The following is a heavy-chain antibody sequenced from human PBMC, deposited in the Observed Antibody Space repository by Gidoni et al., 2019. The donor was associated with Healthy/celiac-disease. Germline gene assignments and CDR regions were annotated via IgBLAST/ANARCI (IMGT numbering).Heavy chain of an antibody. Sequence: EVQLVESGGGLVKPGGSLILSCAASGFTFSSYSMNWVRQAQGKGLEWVSSISSSSSYIYYADSVKGRFTISRDNAKNSLYLQMNSLRAEDTAVYYCARAAPPPSAFDIWGQGTMVTVSS. CDR1: GFTFSSYS. J-gene: IGHJ3*02. V-gene: IGHV3-21*01. CDR3: ARAAPPPSAFDI. CDR2: ISSSSSYI.